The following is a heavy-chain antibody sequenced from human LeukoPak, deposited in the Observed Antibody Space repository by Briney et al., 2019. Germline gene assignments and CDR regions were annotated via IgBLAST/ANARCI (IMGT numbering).Heavy chain of an antibody. J-gene: IGHJ5*02. Sequence: ASVKVSCKASGYTFTSYGISWVRQAPGQGLEWMGWISAYNGNTNYAQKLQGRVTMTTDTSTSTAYMELRSLRSDDTAVYYCARDICSSTSCYVIDPWGQGTLVTVSS. CDR3: ARDICSSTSCYVIDP. CDR2: ISAYNGNT. D-gene: IGHD2-2*01. CDR1: GYTFTSYG. V-gene: IGHV1-18*01.